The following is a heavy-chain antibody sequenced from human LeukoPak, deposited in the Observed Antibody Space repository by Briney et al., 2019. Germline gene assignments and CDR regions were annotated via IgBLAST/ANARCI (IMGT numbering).Heavy chain of an antibody. V-gene: IGHV3-21*01. CDR1: GFTFSSYS. Sequence: PGGSLRLSCAASGFTFSSYSMNWVRQAPGKGLEWASSISSSSSYIYYADSVKGRFTISRDNAKNSLYLQMNSLRAGDTAVYYCASGLIAAAEYYFDYWGQGTLVTVSS. CDR2: ISSSSSYI. D-gene: IGHD6-13*01. J-gene: IGHJ4*02. CDR3: ASGLIAAAEYYFDY.